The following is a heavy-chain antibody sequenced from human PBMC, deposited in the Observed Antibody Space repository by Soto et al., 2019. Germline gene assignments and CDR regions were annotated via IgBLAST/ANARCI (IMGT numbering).Heavy chain of an antibody. CDR2: ISSSGSTI. CDR1: GFTFSDYY. D-gene: IGHD5-12*01. J-gene: IGHJ2*01. CDR3: ASSPAPHIVAKNARVVLYFDL. V-gene: IGHV3-11*01. Sequence: QVQLVESGGGLVKPGGSLRLSCAASGFTFSDYYMSWIRQAPGKGLEWVSYISSSGSTIYYADSVKGRFTISRDNAKDSLYLQMNSLRAEETAVYYCASSPAPHIVAKNARVVLYFDLWGRGTLVTVSS.